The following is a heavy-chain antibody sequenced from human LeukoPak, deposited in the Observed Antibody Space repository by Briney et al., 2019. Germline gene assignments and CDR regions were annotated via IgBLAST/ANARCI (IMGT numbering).Heavy chain of an antibody. Sequence: GGSLRLSCAASGFTVSSNYMSWVRQAPGKGLEWVSIIYSGGDTSYADSVKGRFTISRDSSKNTLYLQMNSLRAEDTAVYYCARDGPAAKPDDAFDIWGQGTMVTVSS. J-gene: IGHJ3*02. CDR3: ARDGPAAKPDDAFDI. D-gene: IGHD2-2*01. CDR1: GFTVSSNY. CDR2: IYSGGDT. V-gene: IGHV3-66*02.